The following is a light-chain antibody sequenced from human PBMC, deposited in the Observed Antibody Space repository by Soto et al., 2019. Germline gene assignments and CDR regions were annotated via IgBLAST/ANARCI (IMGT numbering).Light chain of an antibody. J-gene: IGKJ1*01. CDR2: GAS. Sequence: AIQMAQSPSPLSASVGDRVTITCRASQDIRDLLHWYQQIPGKAPKLLIYGASNLQSGVPSRFSGSGSGTDFTLTISSLQPEDFATYYCLQDFNYPRTFGQGTKVDIK. V-gene: IGKV1-6*01. CDR1: QDIRDL. CDR3: LQDFNYPRT.